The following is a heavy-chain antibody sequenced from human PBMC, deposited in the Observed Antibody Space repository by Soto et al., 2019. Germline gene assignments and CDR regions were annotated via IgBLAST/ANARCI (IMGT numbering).Heavy chain of an antibody. CDR2: IIPIFGTA. V-gene: IGHV1-69*12. CDR1: GGTFSSYA. Sequence: QVQLVQSGAEVKKPGSSVKVSCKASGGTFSSYAISWVRQAPGQGLGWMGGIIPIFGTANYAQKLQGRVTITADQATNTHYRGLSSLNSWAMGVYYLASVRSGSFDAFDIWGQGTMVTVSS. CDR3: ASVRSGSFDAFDI. J-gene: IGHJ3*02. D-gene: IGHD1-26*01.